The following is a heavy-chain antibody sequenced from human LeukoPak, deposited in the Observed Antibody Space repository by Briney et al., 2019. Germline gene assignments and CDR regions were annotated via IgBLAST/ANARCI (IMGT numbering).Heavy chain of an antibody. CDR1: GDSISSGDYY. J-gene: IGHJ6*03. V-gene: IGHV4-61*02. CDR2: IYTSGST. D-gene: IGHD3-16*01. CDR3: ARVRLGAGGYYYYMDV. Sequence: ASETLSLTCTVSGDSISSGDYYWGWIRQPAGKGLEWFGRIYTSGSTNYNPSLKSRVTISVDTSKNQFSLKLSSVTAADTAVYYCARVRLGAGGYYYYMDVWGKGTTVTISS.